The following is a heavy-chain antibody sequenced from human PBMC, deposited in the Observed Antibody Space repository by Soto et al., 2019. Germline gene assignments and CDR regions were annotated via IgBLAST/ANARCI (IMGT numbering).Heavy chain of an antibody. CDR1: GSTFSSYA. J-gene: IGHJ4*02. Sequence: GGSLRLSCAASGSTFSSYAMHWVRQAPGKGLEWVAVISYDGSNKYYADSVKGRFTISRDNSKNTLYLQMNSLRAEDTAVYYCARDGYSSSGTLYYFDYWGQGTLVTVSS. CDR2: ISYDGSNK. V-gene: IGHV3-30-3*01. CDR3: ARDGYSSSGTLYYFDY. D-gene: IGHD6-13*01.